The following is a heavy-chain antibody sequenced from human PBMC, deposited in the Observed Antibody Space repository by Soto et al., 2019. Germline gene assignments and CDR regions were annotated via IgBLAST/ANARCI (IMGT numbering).Heavy chain of an antibody. D-gene: IGHD6-13*01. V-gene: IGHV1-24*01. CDR3: AKFVRDSSSWYYPYYYYGMDV. Sequence: ASVKVSCKVSGHTLNELSMHWVRQAPGKGLEWMGGFDPEEAETIYAQKFQGRITMTEDTPTDIAYMEVSSLRPEDTAVYYCAKFVRDSSSWYYPYYYYGMDVWGQGTTVTVSS. J-gene: IGHJ6*02. CDR1: GHTLNELS. CDR2: FDPEEAET.